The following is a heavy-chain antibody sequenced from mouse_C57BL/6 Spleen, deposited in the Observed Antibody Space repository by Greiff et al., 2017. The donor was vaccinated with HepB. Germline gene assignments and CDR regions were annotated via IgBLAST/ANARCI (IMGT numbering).Heavy chain of an antibody. J-gene: IGHJ4*01. V-gene: IGHV2-2*01. Sequence: QVQLQQSGPGLVQPSQSLSITCTVSGFSLTSYGVHWVRQSPGKGLEWLGVIWSGGSTDYNAAFISRLSISKDNSKSQVFFKMNSLQAEDTAIYYCASTVVAPYAMDYWGQGTSVTVSS. CDR2: IWSGGST. CDR3: ASTVVAPYAMDY. D-gene: IGHD1-1*01. CDR1: GFSLTSYG.